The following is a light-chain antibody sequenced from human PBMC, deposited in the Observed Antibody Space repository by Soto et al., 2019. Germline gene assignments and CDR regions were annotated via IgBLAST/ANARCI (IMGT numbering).Light chain of an antibody. J-gene: IGKJ1*01. CDR3: QQCLITPWT. CDR1: QSISTY. CDR2: DAS. V-gene: IGKV3-11*01. Sequence: EIVLTQSPASLSLSPGESATLSCRASQSISTYLAWYQQKPGQAPRLLIYDASKRITGIPARFSGSGSGTDFTLTIGRLEPEDFAVYYCQQCLITPWTFGQGTKVDIK.